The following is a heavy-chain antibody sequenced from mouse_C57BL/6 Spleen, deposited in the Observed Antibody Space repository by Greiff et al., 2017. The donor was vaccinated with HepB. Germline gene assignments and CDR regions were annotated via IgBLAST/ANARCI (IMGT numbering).Heavy chain of an antibody. J-gene: IGHJ3*01. CDR2: IHPNSGST. Sequence: QVHVKQSGAELVKPGASVKLSCKASGYTFTSYWMHWVKQRPGQGLEWIGMIHPNSGSTNYNEKFKSKATLTVDKSSSTAYMQLSSLTSEDSAVYYCASFNYGAYWGQGTLVTVSA. CDR1: GYTFTSYW. CDR3: ASFNYGAY. D-gene: IGHD1-1*01. V-gene: IGHV1-64*01.